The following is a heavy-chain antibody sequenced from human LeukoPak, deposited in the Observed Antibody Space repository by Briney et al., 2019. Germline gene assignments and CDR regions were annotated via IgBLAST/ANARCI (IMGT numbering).Heavy chain of an antibody. D-gene: IGHD3-9*01. CDR3: ARDYTGYFP. CDR2: IWYDGSNT. Sequence: GGSLRLSCATSGFTFTNYGMHWVRRAPGRGLEWVAVIWYDGSNTYYTDSAKGRFTISRDNSKNTLYLQMNSLRVEDTAVYYCARDYTGYFPWGQGTLVIVSS. V-gene: IGHV3-33*01. CDR1: GFTFTNYG. J-gene: IGHJ5*02.